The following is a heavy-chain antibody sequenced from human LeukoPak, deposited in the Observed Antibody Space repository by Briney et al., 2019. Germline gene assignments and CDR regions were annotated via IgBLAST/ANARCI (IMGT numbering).Heavy chain of an antibody. Sequence: SETLSLTCTVSGGSISSYYWSWIRQPPGKGLEWIGEINHSGSTNYNPSLKSRVTISVDTSKNQFSLKLSSVTAADTAVYYCARTQGLYQWLAPYAHYFDYWGQGTLVTVSS. CDR3: ARTQGLYQWLAPYAHYFDY. CDR1: GGSISSYY. J-gene: IGHJ4*02. V-gene: IGHV4-34*01. D-gene: IGHD6-19*01. CDR2: INHSGST.